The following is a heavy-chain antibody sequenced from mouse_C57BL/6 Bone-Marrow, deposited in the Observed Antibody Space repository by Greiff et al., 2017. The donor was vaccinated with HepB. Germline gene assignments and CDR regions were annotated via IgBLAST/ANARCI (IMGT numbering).Heavy chain of an antibody. CDR1: GYTFTDYY. J-gene: IGHJ2*01. V-gene: IGHV1-19*01. CDR3: ARGAIVTYYFDY. CDR2: INPYNGGT. D-gene: IGHD2-5*01. Sequence: LKQSGPVLVKPGASVKMSCTASGYTFTDYYMNWVKQSHGKSLEWIGVINPYNGGTSYNQKFKGKATLTVDKSSSTAYMELNSLTSEDSAVYYCARGAIVTYYFDYWGQGTTLTVSS.